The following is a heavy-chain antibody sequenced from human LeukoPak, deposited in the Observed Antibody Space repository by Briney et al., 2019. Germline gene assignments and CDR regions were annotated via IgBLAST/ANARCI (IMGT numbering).Heavy chain of an antibody. CDR3: ARVRWLHAYYSYYYMDV. CDR2: IYHSGST. V-gene: IGHV4-59*01. J-gene: IGHJ6*03. D-gene: IGHD3-22*01. CDR1: DDSINTYY. Sequence: SETLSLTCTVSDDSINTYYWSWIRQPPGKGLEWIGYIYHSGSTNYNPSLRSRVTISVDTSKSQLPLKLNSVTAADTAVYFCARVRWLHAYYSYYYMDVWGRGTTVTVSS.